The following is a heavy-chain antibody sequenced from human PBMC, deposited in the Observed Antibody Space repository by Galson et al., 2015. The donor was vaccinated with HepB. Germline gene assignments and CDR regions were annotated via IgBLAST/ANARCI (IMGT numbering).Heavy chain of an antibody. CDR1: GFSFSGSW. V-gene: IGHV3-7*03. Sequence: SLRLSCAASGFSFSGSWMSWVRQAPGKGLEWVANIKSDGSEKYYVDSVKGRFTISRDNAKKSMDLQMNSRRVEDTAVYYCARGRGWDDCWGQGTLVTVSS. D-gene: IGHD1-26*01. CDR3: ARGRGWDDC. J-gene: IGHJ4*02. CDR2: IKSDGSEK.